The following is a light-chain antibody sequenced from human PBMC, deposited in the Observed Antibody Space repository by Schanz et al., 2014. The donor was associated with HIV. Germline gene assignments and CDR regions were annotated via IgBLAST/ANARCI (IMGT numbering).Light chain of an antibody. Sequence: DIQMTQSPSTVSAFVGDRVTITCRARQSISTWLAWYQQKPGEAPKLLISKASSVESGVPSRFSGSGSGTEFTLFIASLQPDDFATYYCQQYRDYPWTFGHGTKVE. CDR2: KAS. CDR1: QSISTW. J-gene: IGKJ1*01. V-gene: IGKV1-5*03. CDR3: QQYRDYPWT.